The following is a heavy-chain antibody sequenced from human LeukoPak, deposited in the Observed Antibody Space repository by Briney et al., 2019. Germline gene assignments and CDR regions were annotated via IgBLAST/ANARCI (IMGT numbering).Heavy chain of an antibody. Sequence: GGSLRLSCAASGFSVSSNYMSWVRQAPGKGLEWVSVFYNSDSTYHADSVKGRFSISRDNSKNTLYLQMNSLRAEDTAVYYCARDRFSITMVRGVFDYWGQGTLVTVSS. V-gene: IGHV3-66*01. CDR1: GFSVSSNY. CDR2: FYNSDST. CDR3: ARDRFSITMVRGVFDY. D-gene: IGHD3-10*01. J-gene: IGHJ4*02.